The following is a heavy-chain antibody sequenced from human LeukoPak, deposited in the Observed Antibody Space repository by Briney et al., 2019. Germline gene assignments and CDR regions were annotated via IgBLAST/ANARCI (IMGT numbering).Heavy chain of an antibody. CDR1: GGSISSGGYY. D-gene: IGHD2-15*01. Sequence: SETLPLTCTVSGGSISSGGYYWRWIRQHPGKGLEWIGYIYYSGGTYYNPSLKSRVTISVDTSKNQFSLKLSSVTAADTAVYYCARDEDGNWFDPWGQGTLVTVSS. CDR3: ARDEDGNWFDP. J-gene: IGHJ5*02. CDR2: IYYSGGT. V-gene: IGHV4-31*03.